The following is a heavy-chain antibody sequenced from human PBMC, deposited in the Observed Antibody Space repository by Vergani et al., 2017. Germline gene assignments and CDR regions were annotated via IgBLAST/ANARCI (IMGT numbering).Heavy chain of an antibody. J-gene: IGHJ4*02. D-gene: IGHD3-10*01. V-gene: IGHV3-33*01. Sequence: QVQLVESGGGVVQPGRSLRLSCAASGFTFSSYGMHWVRQAPGKGLEWVAVIWYDGSNKYYADSVKGRFTISRDNSKNTLYLQMNSLRAEDTAVYYCARVQGWFGELAGYFDYWGQGTLVTVSS. CDR2: IWYDGSNK. CDR3: ARVQGWFGELAGYFDY. CDR1: GFTFSSYG.